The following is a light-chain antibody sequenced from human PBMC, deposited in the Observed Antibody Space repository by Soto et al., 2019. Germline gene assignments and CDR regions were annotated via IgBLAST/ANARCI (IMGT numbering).Light chain of an antibody. J-gene: IGKJ4*01. Sequence: ESVLTQSLAALSLSPGERATLSCRASQSVSSYLAWYQQKPGQAPRLLIYDASNRATGIPARFSGSGSGTDFTLTISSLEPEDFAVYYCQQRSNWPFFGGGTK. V-gene: IGKV3-11*01. CDR1: QSVSSY. CDR2: DAS. CDR3: QQRSNWPF.